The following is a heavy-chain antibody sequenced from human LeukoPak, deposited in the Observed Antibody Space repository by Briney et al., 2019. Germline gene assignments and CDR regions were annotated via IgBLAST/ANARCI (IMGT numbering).Heavy chain of an antibody. D-gene: IGHD2-21*02. Sequence: GGSLRLSCAASGFTFSSYAMSWVRQAPGEGLEWVLAISGSGGSTYYADSVKGRFTISRDNSKNTLYLQMNSLRAEDTAVYYCAKDLGHYCGGDCYHFDYWGQGTLVTVSS. CDR3: AKDLGHYCGGDCYHFDY. J-gene: IGHJ4*02. CDR1: GFTFSSYA. CDR2: ISGSGGST. V-gene: IGHV3-23*01.